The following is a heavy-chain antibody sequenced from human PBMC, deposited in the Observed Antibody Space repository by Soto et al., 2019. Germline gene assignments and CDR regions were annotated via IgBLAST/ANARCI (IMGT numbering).Heavy chain of an antibody. J-gene: IGHJ4*02. CDR1: GFTFSNFA. Sequence: QLLESGGGFVQPGGSLRLSCVASGFTFSNFAIAWVRQAPWEGLEWVSAISGSGDDTFYADSMKGRFTISRDNSKDTRYLQSNTLRAEDTALYYCGSPIPKPGATFGFWGQGTLVTVSS. V-gene: IGHV3-23*01. CDR2: ISGSGDDT. D-gene: IGHD1-1*01. CDR3: GSPIPKPGATFGF.